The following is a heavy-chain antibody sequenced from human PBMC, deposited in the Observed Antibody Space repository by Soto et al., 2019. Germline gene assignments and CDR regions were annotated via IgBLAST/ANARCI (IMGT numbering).Heavy chain of an antibody. D-gene: IGHD3-10*01. CDR2: IIPIFGTA. CDR1: GGTFSSYA. V-gene: IGHV1-69*06. Sequence: GASVKVSCKXSGGTFSSYAISWVRQAPGQGLEWMGGIIPIFGTANYAQKFQGRVTITADKSTSTAYMELSSLRSEDTAVYYCARVGVTMVRGPYGMDVWGQGTTVTVS. CDR3: ARVGVTMVRGPYGMDV. J-gene: IGHJ6*02.